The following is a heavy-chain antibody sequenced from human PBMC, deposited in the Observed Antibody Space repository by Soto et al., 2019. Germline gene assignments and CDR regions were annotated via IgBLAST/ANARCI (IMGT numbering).Heavy chain of an antibody. J-gene: IGHJ3*02. CDR1: GYTFTSYG. CDR2: ISAYNGNT. Sequence: ASVKVSCKASGYTFTSYGISWVRQAPGQGLEWMGWISAYNGNTNYAQKLQGRVTMTTDTSTSTAYMELRSLRSNDTAVYYCARVLDLVVPADIGAFDIWGQGTMVTVSS. D-gene: IGHD2-2*01. CDR3: ARVLDLVVPADIGAFDI. V-gene: IGHV1-18*01.